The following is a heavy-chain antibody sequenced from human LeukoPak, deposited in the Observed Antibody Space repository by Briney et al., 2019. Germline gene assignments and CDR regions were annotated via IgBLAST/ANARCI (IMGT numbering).Heavy chain of an antibody. V-gene: IGHV3-23*01. CDR3: AKDGQLWVKIYYYYMDV. CDR1: GFSLSSYA. D-gene: IGHD5-18*01. Sequence: GGALRLSSAAPGFSLSSYAMSWVRQPPGEGLEWVAATKSSDAGTYHADSVRGRFTISRDNSKNTLYLQMNSLRAEDTAVYYCAKDGQLWVKIYYYYMDVWGKGTTVTVSS. J-gene: IGHJ6*03. CDR2: TKSSDAGT.